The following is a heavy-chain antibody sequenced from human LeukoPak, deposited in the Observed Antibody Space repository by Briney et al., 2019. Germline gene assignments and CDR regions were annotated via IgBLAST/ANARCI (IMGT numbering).Heavy chain of an antibody. CDR2: IYTSGST. Sequence: PSETLSLTCTVSGGSISSYYWSWIRQPAGKGLEWIGRIYTSGSTNYNPSLKSRVTMSVDTSKNQFSLKLSSVTAGDTAVYYCARDLVRGSYKKKDAFDIWGQGTMVTVSS. V-gene: IGHV4-4*07. J-gene: IGHJ3*02. CDR3: ARDLVRGSYKKKDAFDI. CDR1: GGSISSYY. D-gene: IGHD1-26*01.